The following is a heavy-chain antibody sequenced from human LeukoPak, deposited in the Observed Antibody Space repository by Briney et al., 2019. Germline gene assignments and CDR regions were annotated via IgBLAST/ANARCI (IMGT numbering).Heavy chain of an antibody. J-gene: IGHJ4*02. CDR1: GFTFSSYW. CDR2: IKQDGSEK. CDR3: ARRGLTTVTSYYFDY. V-gene: IGHV3-7*01. D-gene: IGHD4-17*01. Sequence: GGSLRLSCAASGFTFSSYWMSWVRQAPGKGLEWVANIKQDGSEKYYVDSVKGRFTISRDNAKNSLYLQMNSLRAEDTAVYYCARRGLTTVTSYYFDYWGQGTLVTVSS.